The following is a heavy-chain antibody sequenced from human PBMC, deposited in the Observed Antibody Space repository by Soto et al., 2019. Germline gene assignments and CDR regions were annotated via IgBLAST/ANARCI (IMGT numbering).Heavy chain of an antibody. D-gene: IGHD3-10*01. Sequence: GGSLRLSCAVSGFAFSSYGMHWVRQAPGKGLEWVAVISYDGGNKYYSDSVKGRFTISRDNSKNTVYLQMNNLRAEDSAVYYCAKVVPIGSDYWGQGTLVTVSS. CDR3: AKVVPIGSDY. CDR1: GFAFSSYG. J-gene: IGHJ4*02. CDR2: ISYDGGNK. V-gene: IGHV3-30*18.